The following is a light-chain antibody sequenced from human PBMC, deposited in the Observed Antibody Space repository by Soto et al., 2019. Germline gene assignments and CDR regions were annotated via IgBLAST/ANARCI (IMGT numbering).Light chain of an antibody. Sequence: QSVLTQPASVSGSPGQSITISCTGTSSDVGGYNYISWYQQHPGKAPKLMIYEVSNRPSGVSNGFSGSKSGNTASLTVSGLQADDEAHYYCSSYAGSNNFVFGTGTKVTVL. V-gene: IGLV2-14*01. CDR2: EVS. CDR3: SSYAGSNNFV. CDR1: SSDVGGYNY. J-gene: IGLJ1*01.